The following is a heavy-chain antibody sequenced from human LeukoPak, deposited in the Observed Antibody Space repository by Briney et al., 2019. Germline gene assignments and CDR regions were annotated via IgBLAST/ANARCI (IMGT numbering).Heavy chain of an antibody. CDR1: GDSITSRHW. V-gene: IGHV4-4*02. J-gene: IGHJ4*02. Sequence: PSETLSLTCAVSGDSITSRHWWSWVRQPPGKGLEWIGQIHHSGSTNYNPSLKSRVTISVDTSKNQFSLKLSSVTAADTAVYYCAREGVYGDYCYWGQGTLVTVSS. D-gene: IGHD4-17*01. CDR2: IHHSGST. CDR3: AREGVYGDYCY.